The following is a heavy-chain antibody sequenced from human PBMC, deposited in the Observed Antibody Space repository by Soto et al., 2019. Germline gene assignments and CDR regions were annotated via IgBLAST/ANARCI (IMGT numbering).Heavy chain of an antibody. CDR1: GGSISRYF. J-gene: IGHJ5*02. Sequence: SEILSLTCTVSGGSISRYFWSWIRQSPGKGLEWIGYIFYTGSTTYNPSLKSRVTISIDTSKNQFSLKLSSLTAADTAVYYCAHFSDLEWFDPWGQGTLVTVSS. CDR2: IFYTGST. V-gene: IGHV4-59*01. CDR3: AHFSDLEWFDP. D-gene: IGHD2-21*01.